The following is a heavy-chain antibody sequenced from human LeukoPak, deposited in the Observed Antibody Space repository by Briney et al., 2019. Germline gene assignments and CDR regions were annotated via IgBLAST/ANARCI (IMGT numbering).Heavy chain of an antibody. CDR3: VRGVGVSRFNYLDP. CDR2: IWYDASNK. J-gene: IGHJ5*02. D-gene: IGHD1-7*01. CDR1: GFTFSSFG. V-gene: IGHV3-33*01. Sequence: GGSLRLSCAASGFTFSSFGMHWVRQAPGKGLEWVAVIWYDASNKYYVDSVKGRFTISRDNSKNTLYLQMNSLRYDDTAVYYCVRGVGVSRFNYLDPWGQGTLVIVSS.